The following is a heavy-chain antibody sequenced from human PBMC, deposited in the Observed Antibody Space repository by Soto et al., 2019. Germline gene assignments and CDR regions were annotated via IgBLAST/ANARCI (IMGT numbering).Heavy chain of an antibody. J-gene: IGHJ5*02. V-gene: IGHV1-18*04. CDR2: ISAYNGNT. D-gene: IGHD2-2*02. Sequence: ASVKVSCKASGYTFTSYGISWVRQAPGQGLEWMGWISAYNGNTNYAQKLQGRVTMTTDTSTSTAYMELRSLRSDDTAVYYCARIGRNCSSTSCYSWFDPWGQRTLVTVSS. CDR3: ARIGRNCSSTSCYSWFDP. CDR1: GYTFTSYG.